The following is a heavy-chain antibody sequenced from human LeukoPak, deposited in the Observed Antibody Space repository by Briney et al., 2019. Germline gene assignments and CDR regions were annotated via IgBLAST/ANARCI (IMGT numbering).Heavy chain of an antibody. CDR3: AKVGPRAFDI. CDR2: IRYDGSNK. V-gene: IGHV3-30*02. CDR1: GFTFSSYGSYG. Sequence: PGGSLRLSCAASGFTFSSYGSYGMHWVRQAPGKGLEWVAFIRYDGSNKYYADSVKGRFTISRDNSKNTLHLQMNSLRAEDTAVYYCAKVGPRAFDIWGQGTMVTVSS. J-gene: IGHJ3*02.